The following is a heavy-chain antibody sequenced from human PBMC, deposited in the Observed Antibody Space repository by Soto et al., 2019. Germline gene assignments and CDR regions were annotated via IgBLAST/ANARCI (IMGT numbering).Heavy chain of an antibody. D-gene: IGHD3-22*01. CDR3: AKDQKPKSLDSSGYFDY. CDR1: GFTFSSYA. Sequence: PGGSLRLSCAASGFTFSSYAMSWVRQAPGKGLEWVSAISGSGGSTYYADSVKGRFTISRDNSKNTLYLQMNSLRAEDTAVYYCAKDQKPKSLDSSGYFDYWGQGTLVTVSS. CDR2: ISGSGGST. J-gene: IGHJ4*02. V-gene: IGHV3-23*01.